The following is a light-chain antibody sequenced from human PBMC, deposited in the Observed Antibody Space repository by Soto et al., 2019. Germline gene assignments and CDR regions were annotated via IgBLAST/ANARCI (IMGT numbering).Light chain of an antibody. Sequence: EIVLTQSPGTLSLSPGERATLSCRASQSVRTRYLAWYRQKPGQAPRLLIYGASSRATGIPDRFSGSGSGTDFTLTISGLEPEDFAVYYCQQYGDSPWTFGQGTKVDIK. CDR1: QSVRTRY. CDR3: QQYGDSPWT. CDR2: GAS. J-gene: IGKJ1*01. V-gene: IGKV3-20*01.